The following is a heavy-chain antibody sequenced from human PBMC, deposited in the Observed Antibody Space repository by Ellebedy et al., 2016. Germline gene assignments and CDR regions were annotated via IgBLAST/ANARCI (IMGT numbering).Heavy chain of an antibody. V-gene: IGHV3-23*01. CDR2: ITISGVTT. D-gene: IGHD3-22*01. Sequence: GGSLRLSCAASGFTFSTYAMTWVRQAPGKGLEWVSSITISGVTTYYADSVKGRFTISRDDSKNTLYLQMNSLRTDDTAVNYCAKDFEGAYYYDEGFDPWGQGTLVTVSS. CDR1: GFTFSTYA. J-gene: IGHJ5*02. CDR3: AKDFEGAYYYDEGFDP.